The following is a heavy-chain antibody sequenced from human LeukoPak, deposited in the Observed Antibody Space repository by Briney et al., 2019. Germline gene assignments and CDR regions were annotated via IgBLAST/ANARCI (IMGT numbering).Heavy chain of an antibody. D-gene: IGHD1-26*01. CDR3: ARDRIVGATRYFDY. CDR2: ISSSSSTI. V-gene: IGHV3-48*04. J-gene: IGHJ4*02. Sequence: PGGSLRLSCAASGFTFSSYSMNWVRQAPGKGLEWVSYISSSSSTIYYADSVKGRFTISRDNAKNSLYLQMNSLRAEDTAVYYCARDRIVGATRYFDYWGQGTLVTVSS. CDR1: GFTFSSYS.